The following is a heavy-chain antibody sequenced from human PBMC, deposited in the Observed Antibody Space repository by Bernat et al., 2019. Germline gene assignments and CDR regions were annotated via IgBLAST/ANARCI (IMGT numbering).Heavy chain of an antibody. CDR1: GFTFSNAW. CDR3: TTDGYNLNY. J-gene: IGHJ4*02. V-gene: IGHV3-15*01. CDR2: IKSKTVGGTT. Sequence: EVQLVESGGGLVKPGGSLRLSCAASGFTFSNAWMSWVRHAPGKGLEWVGRIKSKTVGGTTDYAAPVKGRFTISRDDSKNTLYLQMNSLKTEDTAVYYCTTDGYNLNYWGQGTLVTVSS. D-gene: IGHD5-24*01.